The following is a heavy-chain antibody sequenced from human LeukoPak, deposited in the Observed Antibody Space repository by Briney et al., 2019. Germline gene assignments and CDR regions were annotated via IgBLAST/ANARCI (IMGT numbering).Heavy chain of an antibody. CDR3: ATETIGRHYDY. Sequence: GGSLRLXCAASGFTFSSCGFNWVRQAPGKELEWVSSIGPTGTDRYYADSVRGRFTISRDNAKNSMYLQMDSLRDEDTAVYYCATETIGRHYDYWGQGTLLTVSS. CDR1: GFTFSSCG. V-gene: IGHV3-21*01. CDR2: IGPTGTDR. J-gene: IGHJ4*02. D-gene: IGHD1-14*01.